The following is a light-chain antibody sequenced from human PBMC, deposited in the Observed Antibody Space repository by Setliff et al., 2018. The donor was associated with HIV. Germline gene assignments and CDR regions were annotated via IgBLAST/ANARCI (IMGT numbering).Light chain of an antibody. CDR3: SSYAVTNTLP. J-gene: IGLJ1*01. Sequence: QSALTQPASVSGSPGQSITLSCTGTSGDVGGYKYVSWYQQHPGKAPKVMIYEVSNRPSGVSNRFSGSKSGNTASLTISGLQAEGEADYYCSSYAVTNTLPFGTGTKVT. V-gene: IGLV2-14*01. CDR1: SGDVGGYKY. CDR2: EVS.